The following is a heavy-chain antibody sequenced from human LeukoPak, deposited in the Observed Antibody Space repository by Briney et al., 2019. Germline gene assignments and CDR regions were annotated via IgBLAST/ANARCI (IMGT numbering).Heavy chain of an antibody. CDR2: IWYDGSNK. Sequence: PGRSLRLSCAPSGFTLSSYGMHWVRQAPRKGLGWVAIIWYDGSNKYYADSVKGRFTISRDNSKNTLYLQMNSLRAEDTAVYYCARGVMYYDSSGYLFDYWGQGILVTVSS. CDR1: GFTLSSYG. J-gene: IGHJ4*02. CDR3: ARGVMYYDSSGYLFDY. D-gene: IGHD3-22*01. V-gene: IGHV3-33*01.